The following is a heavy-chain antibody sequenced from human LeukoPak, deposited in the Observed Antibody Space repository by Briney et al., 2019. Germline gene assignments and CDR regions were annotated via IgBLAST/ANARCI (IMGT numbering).Heavy chain of an antibody. D-gene: IGHD3/OR15-3a*01. CDR1: GVSISSSNSY. J-gene: IGHJ4*02. CDR3: ARHSGSGLFILP. Sequence: SETLSLTCTVSGVSISSSNSYWGWIRQPPGKGLEWIGSIYYTGNTYYNASLKSQVSISIDTSKNQFSLKLTSVTAADTSVYYCARHSGSGLFILPGGQGILVTVSS. CDR2: IYYTGNT. V-gene: IGHV4-39*01.